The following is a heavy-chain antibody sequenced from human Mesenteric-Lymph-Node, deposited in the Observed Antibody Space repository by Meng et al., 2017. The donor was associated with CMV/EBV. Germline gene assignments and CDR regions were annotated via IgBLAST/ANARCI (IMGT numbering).Heavy chain of an antibody. D-gene: IGHD2-2*01. CDR3: ARLYCSGTSCFASAN. J-gene: IGHJ4*02. CDR2: ISSSSTYT. Sequence: SGFTFSNYSMNCVRQAPGKGLEWVSSISSSSTYTYYADSVKGRFTIARDNAKNSLYLQMNSLRVEDTAVYYCARLYCSGTSCFASANWGQGALVTVSS. V-gene: IGHV3-21*01. CDR1: GFTFSNYS.